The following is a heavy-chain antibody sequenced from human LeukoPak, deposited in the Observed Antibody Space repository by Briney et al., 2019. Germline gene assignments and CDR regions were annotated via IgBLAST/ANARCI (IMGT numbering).Heavy chain of an antibody. V-gene: IGHV3-23*01. Sequence: PGGSLRLSCAASGFTFSNYAMSWVRQAPGKGLEWVSTISGSGDSTYYADSVKGRFTISRDNSKNTLYLQMNSLRAEDTAVYYCAKVEATYGSGSYYPWVYWGQGTLVTVSS. J-gene: IGHJ4*02. CDR1: GFTFSNYA. CDR2: ISGSGDST. D-gene: IGHD3-10*01. CDR3: AKVEATYGSGSYYPWVY.